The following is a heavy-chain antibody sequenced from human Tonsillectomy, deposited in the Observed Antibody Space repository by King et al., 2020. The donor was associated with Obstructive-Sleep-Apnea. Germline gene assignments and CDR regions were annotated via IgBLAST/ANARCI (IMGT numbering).Heavy chain of an antibody. Sequence: VQLVESGAEVKKPGESLRISCKGSGYTFTSYWITWVRQMPGKGLEWMGRIDPSDSYTNYSPSFQGHVTISADKSTSTAYLQWSSLKASDTAMYYCARLYHDFWTQGHYGRDVWGQGTTVTVSS. CDR3: ARLYHDFWTQGHYGRDV. V-gene: IGHV5-10-1*03. CDR1: GYTFTSYW. D-gene: IGHD3-3*01. J-gene: IGHJ6*02. CDR2: IDPSDSYT.